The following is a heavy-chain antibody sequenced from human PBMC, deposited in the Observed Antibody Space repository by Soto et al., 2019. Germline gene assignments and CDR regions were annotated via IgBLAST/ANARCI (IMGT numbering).Heavy chain of an antibody. CDR3: ARGSPTDYDFWSGPDDY. Sequence: ASVKVSCKASGYTFTSYGISWVRQAPGQGLEWMGWISANNGNTNYAQKLQGRVTMTTDTSISTAYMELSRLRSDDTAVYYCARGSPTDYDFWSGPDDYWGQGTLVTVSS. D-gene: IGHD3-3*01. J-gene: IGHJ4*02. CDR1: GYTFTSYG. CDR2: ISANNGNT. V-gene: IGHV1-18*01.